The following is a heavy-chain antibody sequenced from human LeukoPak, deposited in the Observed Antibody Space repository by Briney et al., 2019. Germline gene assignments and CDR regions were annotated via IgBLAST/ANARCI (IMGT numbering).Heavy chain of an antibody. V-gene: IGHV3-64*01. D-gene: IGHD3-10*01. CDR2: INSNGGST. Sequence: GGSLRLSCAASGFAFSRCTMHWVRQAPGKRLEYVSAINSNGGSTYYANSVKGRFTISRDNSKNTLYLHMGSLRPEDIAVYYCAREVDGSGTFDYWGQGALVTVSS. CDR1: GFAFSRCT. J-gene: IGHJ4*02. CDR3: AREVDGSGTFDY.